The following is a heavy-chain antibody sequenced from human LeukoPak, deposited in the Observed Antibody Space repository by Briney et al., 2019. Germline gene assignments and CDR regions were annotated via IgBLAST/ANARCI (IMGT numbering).Heavy chain of an antibody. Sequence: ASVKVSCKASGYTFTSYGISWVRQAPGQGLEWMGWISAYNGNTNYAQKLQGRVTMTTDTSTSTAYMELRSLRSDDTAVYYCARNSNGNCSGVSGYTGGYFDYWGQGTLVTVSS. CDR1: GYTFTSYG. CDR2: ISAYNGNT. V-gene: IGHV1-18*01. D-gene: IGHD2-15*01. CDR3: ARNSNGNCSGVSGYTGGYFDY. J-gene: IGHJ4*02.